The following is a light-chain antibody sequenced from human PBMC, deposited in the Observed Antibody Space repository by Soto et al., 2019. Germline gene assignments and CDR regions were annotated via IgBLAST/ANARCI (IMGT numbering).Light chain of an antibody. Sequence: EIVMTQSPATLSVSPGERATLSCRASQSISNNLAWYHQRPGQAPRLLIYGASPRATGIPARFSGSGSGTEFTLTISSLQSEDFAVYYCQQYNNWWTFGQGTRVEIK. J-gene: IGKJ1*01. V-gene: IGKV3D-15*01. CDR1: QSISNN. CDR2: GAS. CDR3: QQYNNWWT.